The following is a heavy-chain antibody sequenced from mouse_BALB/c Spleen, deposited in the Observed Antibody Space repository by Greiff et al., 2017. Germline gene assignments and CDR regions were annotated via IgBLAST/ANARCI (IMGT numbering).Heavy chain of an antibody. Sequence: VKLQESGAELAKPGASVKMSCKASGYTFTSYWMHWVKQRPGQGLEWIGYINPSTGYTEYNQKFKDKATLTADKSSSTAYMQLSSLTSEDSAVYYCARGEVRRGFAYWGQGTLVTVSA. CDR2: INPSTGYT. V-gene: IGHV1-7*01. D-gene: IGHD2-14*01. CDR1: GYTFTSYW. J-gene: IGHJ3*01. CDR3: ARGEVRRGFAY.